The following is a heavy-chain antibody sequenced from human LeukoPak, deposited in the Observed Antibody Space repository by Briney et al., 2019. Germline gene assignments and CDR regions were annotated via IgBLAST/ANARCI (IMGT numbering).Heavy chain of an antibody. Sequence: GGSLRLSCAASGITVSSNYMSWVRQAPGKGLEWVSVIYSGGSTYYADSVKGRFTISRDNSKNTLYLQMNSLRAEDTAVYYCAREGGSCYFDYWGQGTLVTVSS. CDR3: AREGGSCYFDY. CDR1: GITVSSNY. CDR2: IYSGGST. D-gene: IGHD2-15*01. J-gene: IGHJ4*02. V-gene: IGHV3-66*02.